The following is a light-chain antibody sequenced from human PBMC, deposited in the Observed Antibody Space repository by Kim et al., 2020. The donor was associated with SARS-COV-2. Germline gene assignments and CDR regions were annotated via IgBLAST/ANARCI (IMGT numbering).Light chain of an antibody. J-gene: IGKJ1*01. V-gene: IGKV1-5*03. CDR3: QQYNSFSRV. Sequence: DIQMTQSPSNLSASVGDRVTITCRASQSISTWLAWYQQKPGKAPNLLIYRASTLERGVPSRFSGSGSGTEFTLTISSLQPDDFATYYCQQYNSFSRVFGQGTKVDIK. CDR2: RAS. CDR1: QSISTW.